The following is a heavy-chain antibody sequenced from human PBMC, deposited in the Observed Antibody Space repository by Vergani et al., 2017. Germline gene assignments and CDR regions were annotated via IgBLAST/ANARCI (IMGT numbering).Heavy chain of an antibody. CDR2: INWNGGST. V-gene: IGHV3-20*04. CDR3: ARDLSYSTAWPFVDS. CDR1: GFTFDDYG. Sequence: EVQLVESGGGVVRPGGSLRLSCAASGFTFDDYGMSWVRQAPGKGLEWVSGINWNGGSTGYADSVKGRFTISRDNAKNSLYLQMDSLRVEDTAMYFCARDLSYSTAWPFVDSRGQGTLVTVSS. D-gene: IGHD4-11*01. J-gene: IGHJ4*02.